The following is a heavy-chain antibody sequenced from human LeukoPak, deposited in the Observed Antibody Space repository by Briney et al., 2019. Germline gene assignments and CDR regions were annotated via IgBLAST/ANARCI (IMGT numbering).Heavy chain of an antibody. CDR2: IFSSGST. Sequence: PSETLSLTCAVSGASISTYHWTWIRQSAGKGLEWIGRIFSSGSTDLNPSLKSRVALSLDTSQNQLSLRLTSMTAADTAIYYCAKKDGDFWGQGILVTASS. J-gene: IGHJ4*02. CDR3: AKKDGDF. V-gene: IGHV4-59*10. CDR1: GASISTYH. D-gene: IGHD2-15*01.